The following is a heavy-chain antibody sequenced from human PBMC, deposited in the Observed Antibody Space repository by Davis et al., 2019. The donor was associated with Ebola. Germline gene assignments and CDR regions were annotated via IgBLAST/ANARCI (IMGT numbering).Heavy chain of an antibody. Sequence: GGSLRLSCAASGFIVSDKYTSWVRQAPGKGLEWVSVIYRDERTYYADSVKGRFTVSRDNSENMLYLQMSTLRAEDTAVYYCARHVNGDFWYFDLWGRGTRITVSS. V-gene: IGHV3-53*01. D-gene: IGHD4-17*01. J-gene: IGHJ2*01. CDR1: GFIVSDKY. CDR2: IYRDERT. CDR3: ARHVNGDFWYFDL.